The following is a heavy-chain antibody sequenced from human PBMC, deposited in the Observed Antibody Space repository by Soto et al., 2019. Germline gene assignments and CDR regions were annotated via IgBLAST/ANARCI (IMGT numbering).Heavy chain of an antibody. V-gene: IGHV3-30*18. CDR3: AKDVSWLQYGMDV. Sequence: PGGSLRLSCAASGFTFSSYGMHWVRQAPGKGLEWVAVISYDGSNKYYADSVKGRFTISRDNSKNTLYLQMNSLRAEDTAVYYCAKDVSWLQYGMDVWGQGTTVTVSS. CDR1: GFTFSSYG. D-gene: IGHD5-12*01. J-gene: IGHJ6*02. CDR2: ISYDGSNK.